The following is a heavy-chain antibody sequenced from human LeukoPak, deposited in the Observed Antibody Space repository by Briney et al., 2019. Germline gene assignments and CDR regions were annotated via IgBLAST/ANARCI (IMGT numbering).Heavy chain of an antibody. Sequence: PGGSLRLSCAASGFTFSSYTMHWIRQAPGKGLEWVSSISGSGGSTYYADSVKGRFTISRDNSKNTLYLQMNSLRAEDTAVYYCAKAPGFDYWGQGTLVTVSS. J-gene: IGHJ4*02. CDR3: AKAPGFDY. D-gene: IGHD3-10*01. V-gene: IGHV3-23*01. CDR2: ISGSGGST. CDR1: GFTFSSYT.